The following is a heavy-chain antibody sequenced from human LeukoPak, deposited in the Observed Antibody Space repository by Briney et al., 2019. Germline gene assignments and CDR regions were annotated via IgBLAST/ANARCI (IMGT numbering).Heavy chain of an antibody. J-gene: IGHJ4*02. V-gene: IGHV3-23*01. D-gene: IGHD2-2*01. CDR1: GFTFSNYA. CDR3: AKGAGDTSRWFDF. Sequence: PGGSLRLSCAASGFTFSNYAMSWVRQAPGKGLECVSVISGSGGTIYYADSVKGRFTISRDNSKNTLYLQMNSLRAEDTAVYYCAKGAGDTSRWFDFWGQGTLVTVSS. CDR2: ISGSGGTI.